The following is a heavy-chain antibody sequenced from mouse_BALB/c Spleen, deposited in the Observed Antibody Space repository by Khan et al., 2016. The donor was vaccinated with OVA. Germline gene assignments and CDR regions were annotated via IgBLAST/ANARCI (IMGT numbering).Heavy chain of an antibody. CDR3: ARQPYYHYYIMDY. V-gene: IGHV2-6-1*01. Sequence: QVQLKESGPALVAPSQSLSITCTISGFSLTNYGVHWVRQPPGRGMEWLVVIWSDGSTTYNSALKSRLSISKDHSKSQVFLKMNSLQTDDTAMYYCARQPYYHYYIMDYWGQGTSVTVSS. J-gene: IGHJ4*01. CDR2: IWSDGST. CDR1: GFSLTNYG. D-gene: IGHD2-10*01.